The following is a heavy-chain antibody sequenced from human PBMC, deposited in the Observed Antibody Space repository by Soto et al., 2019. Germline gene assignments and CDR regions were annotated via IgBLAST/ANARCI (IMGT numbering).Heavy chain of an antibody. J-gene: IGHJ4*02. D-gene: IGHD3-10*01. CDR2: IWYDGSNK. CDR1: GFTFSSYG. V-gene: IGHV3-33*01. Sequence: QVQLVESGGGVVQPGRSLRLSCAASGFTFSSYGMHWVRQAPGKGLEWVAVIWYDGSNKYYADSVKGRFTISRDNSKNTLYLQMNSLRAEDKAVYYCARVRNDGSGSYYYDYWSQGTLVTVSS. CDR3: ARVRNDGSGSYYYDY.